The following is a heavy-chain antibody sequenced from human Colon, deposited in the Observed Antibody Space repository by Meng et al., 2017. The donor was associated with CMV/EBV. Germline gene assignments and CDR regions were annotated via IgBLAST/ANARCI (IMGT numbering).Heavy chain of an antibody. CDR2: VYYSGSA. Sequence: SETLSLTCTVSGDSLRDHYWSWIRQPPGKGLEWMGYVYYSGSATYSPSLRSRITISVDTSRNQISLKLRFVTAADTAMYFCARGVGHATNNSLDHWGQGTLVTVSS. D-gene: IGHD1-1*01. CDR3: ARGVGHATNNSLDH. CDR1: GDSLRDHY. V-gene: IGHV4-59*11. J-gene: IGHJ4*02.